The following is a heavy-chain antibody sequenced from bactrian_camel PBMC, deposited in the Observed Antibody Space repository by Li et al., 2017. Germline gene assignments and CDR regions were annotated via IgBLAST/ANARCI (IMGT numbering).Heavy chain of an antibody. CDR1: GFTLTINY. Sequence: VQLVESGGGLVQPGGSLRLSCAASGFTLTINYMAWVRQAPGKGLDWVSSISDDGKRTYYADSVKGRFTISRDNAKNTLYLQINSLKSEDTALYYCTTGPSENNYWGQGTQVTVS. J-gene: IGHJ4*01. CDR3: TTGPSENNY. CDR2: ISDDGKRT. V-gene: IGHV3-2*01.